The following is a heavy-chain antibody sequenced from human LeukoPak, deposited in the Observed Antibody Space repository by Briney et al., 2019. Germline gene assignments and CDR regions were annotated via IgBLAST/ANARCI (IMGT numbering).Heavy chain of an antibody. CDR3: AKGDTVTLDY. J-gene: IGHJ4*02. Sequence: GGSLRLSCAASGFTFSNYGMHWVRQAPGKGLEWVAFIRYDESNKYYADSVKGRFTISRDNSKNTLYLQMNSLRAEDTAVYYCAKGDTVTLDYWGQGTLVTASS. CDR1: GFTFSNYG. D-gene: IGHD5-18*01. CDR2: IRYDESNK. V-gene: IGHV3-30*02.